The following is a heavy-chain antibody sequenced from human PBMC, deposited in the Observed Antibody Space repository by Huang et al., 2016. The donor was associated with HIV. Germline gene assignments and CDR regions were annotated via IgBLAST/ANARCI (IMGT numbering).Heavy chain of an antibody. J-gene: IGHJ4*02. CDR1: GDFISSTNYY. Sequence: QLQLQESGPGQVKPSETLSLTCTVSGDFISSTNYYWGWIRQSPGTGLEWVGGVYQSGSTNDNPSLKSRVTLSVDTSRNQFSLRLNSVTAADTAVYYCASQHIGAAATWFWGRGTQVAVSS. V-gene: IGHV4-39*01. CDR3: ASQHIGAAATWF. D-gene: IGHD6-13*01. CDR2: VYQSGST.